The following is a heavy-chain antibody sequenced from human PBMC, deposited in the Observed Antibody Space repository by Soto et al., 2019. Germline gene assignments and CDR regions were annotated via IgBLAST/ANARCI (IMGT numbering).Heavy chain of an antibody. CDR3: AREGASGFGMDV. J-gene: IGHJ6*02. D-gene: IGHD1-26*01. CDR2: IYTSGST. Sequence: SEPLSLTCTVSGGSIRSYYWSWIRQPAGKPPEWIVRIYTSGSTNYNPSLKSRVTMSVDTSKNQFSLNLSSVTAADTAVYYCAREGASGFGMDVWGQGTTVTSP. V-gene: IGHV4-4*07. CDR1: GGSIRSYY.